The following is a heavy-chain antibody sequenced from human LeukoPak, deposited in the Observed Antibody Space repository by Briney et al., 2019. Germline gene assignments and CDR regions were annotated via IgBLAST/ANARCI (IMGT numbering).Heavy chain of an antibody. CDR2: VYYRGNT. CDR1: GGSIRNYY. V-gene: IGHV4-59*01. CDR3: ARDEARVLDY. J-gene: IGHJ4*02. Sequence: SETLSLTCTVSGGSIRNYYWSWIRQPPGKGLEWIGYVYYRGNTDYNPSLESRVTISVDTSKNQFSLKLSSVTAADTAVYYCARDEARVLDYWGQGTLVTVSS.